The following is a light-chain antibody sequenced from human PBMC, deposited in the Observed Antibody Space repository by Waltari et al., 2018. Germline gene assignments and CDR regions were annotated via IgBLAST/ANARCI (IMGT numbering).Light chain of an antibody. J-gene: IGLJ3*02. Sequence: QLVLTQSPAASASLGASVKLTCTLSSGHSSNIIAWLQQQPGKGPRYLMKVSSDGSHRKGDEIPDRFSGSSSGAERYLTISSLQSEDEADYYCETGGHGTWVFGGGTKLTVL. CDR1: SGHSSNI. CDR2: VSSDGSH. V-gene: IGLV4-69*01. CDR3: ETGGHGTWV.